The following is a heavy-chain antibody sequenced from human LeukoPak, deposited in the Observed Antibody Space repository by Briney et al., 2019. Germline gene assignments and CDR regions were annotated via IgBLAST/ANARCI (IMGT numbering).Heavy chain of an antibody. CDR1: GGTFSSYA. CDR3: ARDQRCGGDCYVFDY. D-gene: IGHD2-21*02. CDR2: IIPIFGTA. V-gene: IGHV1-69*06. J-gene: IGHJ4*02. Sequence: SVKVSCKASGGTFSSYAISWVRQAPGQGLEWMGRIIPIFGTANYAQKFQGRVTITADKSTSTAYMELSSLRSEDTAVYYCARDQRCGGDCYVFDYWGQGTLVTASS.